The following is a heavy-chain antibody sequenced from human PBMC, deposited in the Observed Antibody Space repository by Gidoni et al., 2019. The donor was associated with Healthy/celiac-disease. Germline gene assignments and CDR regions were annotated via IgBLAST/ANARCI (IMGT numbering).Heavy chain of an antibody. D-gene: IGHD3-16*01. Sequence: EVQLLESGGRLVKSGVSLRLSWSASALTSSNPWLGWVRQAPGKGLEWVGRIKSKTDGGTTDYAAPVKGRFTISRDDSKNTLYLQMNSLKTEDTGVYYCTTYDYVWGSYPYPFDIWGQGTMVTVSS. CDR2: IKSKTDGGTT. V-gene: IGHV3-15*01. CDR1: ALTSSNPW. J-gene: IGHJ3*02. CDR3: TTYDYVWGSYPYPFDI.